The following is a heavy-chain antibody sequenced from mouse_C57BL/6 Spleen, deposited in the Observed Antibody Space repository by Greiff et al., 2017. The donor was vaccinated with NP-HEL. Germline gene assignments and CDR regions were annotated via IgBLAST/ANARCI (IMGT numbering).Heavy chain of an antibody. CDR1: GYTFTDYE. CDR2: IDPETGGT. D-gene: IGHD1-1*01. J-gene: IGHJ4*01. Sequence: VQLQQSGAELVRPGASVTLSCKASGYTFTDYEMHWVKQTPVHGLEWIGAIDPETGGTAYNQKVKGKAILTADKSSSTAYMELRSLTSEDSAVYYCTRGGHYYGSSPYYAMDYWGQGTSVTVSS. V-gene: IGHV1-15*01. CDR3: TRGGHYYGSSPYYAMDY.